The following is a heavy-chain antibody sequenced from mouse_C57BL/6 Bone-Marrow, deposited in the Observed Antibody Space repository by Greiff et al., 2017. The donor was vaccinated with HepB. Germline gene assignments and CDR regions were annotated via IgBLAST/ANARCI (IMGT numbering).Heavy chain of an antibody. Sequence: EVNLVESGGGLVQPGGSLKLSCAASGFTFSDYGMAWVRQAPRKGPEWVAFISNLAYSIYYADTVTGRFTISRENAKNTLYLEMSSLRSEDTAMYYCARQDYGSSLLAYWGQGTLVTVSA. J-gene: IGHJ3*01. CDR3: ARQDYGSSLLAY. CDR1: GFTFSDYG. D-gene: IGHD1-1*01. CDR2: ISNLAYSI. V-gene: IGHV5-15*01.